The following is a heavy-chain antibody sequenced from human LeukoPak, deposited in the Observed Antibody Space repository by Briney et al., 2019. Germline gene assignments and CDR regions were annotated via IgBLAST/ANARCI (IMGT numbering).Heavy chain of an antibody. CDR2: IKEDGSEK. V-gene: IGHV3-7*01. CDR1: GFTFISYW. CDR3: ARDLTRTSNWFDP. D-gene: IGHD1-1*01. Sequence: PGGSLRLSCVASGFTFISYWMSWVRQAPGKGLEWVASIKEDGSEKYYVDSVKGRFTISRDNAKNSLYLQMNSLRAEDTAVYYCARDLTRTSNWFDPWGQGTLVTVSS. J-gene: IGHJ5*02.